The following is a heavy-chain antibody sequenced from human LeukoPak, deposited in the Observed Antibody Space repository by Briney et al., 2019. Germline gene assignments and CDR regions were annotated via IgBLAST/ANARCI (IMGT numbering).Heavy chain of an antibody. Sequence: SETLSLTCTVSGGSISSYYWSWIRHPPRKGLEWIWYIYYSGSTNYNPSLKSRVTISVDTSKNQFSLKLSSVTAADTAVYYCAGSPGYSYGPGEYWGQGTLVTVSS. CDR2: IYYSGST. CDR1: GGSISSYY. J-gene: IGHJ4*02. CDR3: AGSPGYSYGPGEY. V-gene: IGHV4-59*01. D-gene: IGHD5-18*01.